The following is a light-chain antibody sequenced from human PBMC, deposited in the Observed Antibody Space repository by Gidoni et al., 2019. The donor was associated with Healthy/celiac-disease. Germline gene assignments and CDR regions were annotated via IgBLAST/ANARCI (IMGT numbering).Light chain of an antibody. CDR3: GTWDSSLSAGPWV. Sequence: QSVLTQPPSVSAAPGQKVTISCSGSSSNIGNNYVSWYQQLPGTAPKLLIYDNNKRPSGIPDRFSGSKSGTSATLGITGLQTGDEADYCCGTWDSSLSAGPWVFGGGTKLTVL. CDR2: DNN. CDR1: SSNIGNNY. V-gene: IGLV1-51*01. J-gene: IGLJ3*02.